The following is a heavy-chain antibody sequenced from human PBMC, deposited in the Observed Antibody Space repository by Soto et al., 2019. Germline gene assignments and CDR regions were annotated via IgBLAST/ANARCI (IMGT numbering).Heavy chain of an antibody. CDR2: INPNSGGT. J-gene: IGHJ6*02. D-gene: IGHD3-3*01. V-gene: IGHV1-2*04. Sequence: GASVKVSCKASGYTFTGYYMHWVRQAPGQGLEWMGWINPNSGGTNYAQKFQGWVTMTRDTSISTAYMELSRLRSDDTAVYYCARERVVQDYYYGMDVWGQGTTVTVSS. CDR3: ARERVVQDYYYGMDV. CDR1: GYTFTGYY.